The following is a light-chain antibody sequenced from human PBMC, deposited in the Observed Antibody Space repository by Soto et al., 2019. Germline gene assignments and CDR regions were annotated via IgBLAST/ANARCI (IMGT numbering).Light chain of an antibody. J-gene: IGLJ1*01. CDR3: QSYDSSLSGYV. CDR2: GST. CDR1: GSNIGAPYD. Sequence: QSVRTQPPSLSGAPGQMVTISCTGSGSNIGAPYDVHWYQHLPGAAPKLLIYGSTNRPSGVPGRFSGSKSGTSASLAITGLQAEDEADYYCQSYDSSLSGYVFGAGTKLTVL. V-gene: IGLV1-40*01.